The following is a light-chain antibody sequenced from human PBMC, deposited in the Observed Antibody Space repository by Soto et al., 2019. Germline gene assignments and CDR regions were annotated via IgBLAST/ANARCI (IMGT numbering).Light chain of an antibody. J-gene: IGKJ1*01. CDR2: GAS. V-gene: IGKV3-15*01. CDR1: QSLRSSY. Sequence: EVVLTQSPNTLSLSPGERATLSCWASQSLRSSYLAWYQRKPGQAPRLLIYGASTRASGIPARFSGSGSGTEFTLIIDSLQSEDFAVYYCQQYNNRPPWTFGQGTKVEIK. CDR3: QQYNNRPPWT.